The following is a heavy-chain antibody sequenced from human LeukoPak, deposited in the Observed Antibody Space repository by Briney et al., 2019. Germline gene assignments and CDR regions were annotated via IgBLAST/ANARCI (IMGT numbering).Heavy chain of an antibody. CDR2: TSSSDDGT. D-gene: IGHD2-21*01. V-gene: IGHV3-23*01. CDR3: ARAPVTSCRGAFCYPFDL. J-gene: IGHJ4*02. CDR1: GFPLSSYA. Sequence: GGSLRLSCAASGFPLSSYAMSWVRQVPGKGLEWVSATSSSDDGTYHADSVRGRFTIYRDNFRNTLYLQMNRLRVEDAVLYYCARAPVTSCRGAFCYPFDLWGQGVLVTVSS.